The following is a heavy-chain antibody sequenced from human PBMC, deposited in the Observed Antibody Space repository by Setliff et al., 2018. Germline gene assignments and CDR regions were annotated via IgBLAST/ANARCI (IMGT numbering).Heavy chain of an antibody. CDR1: GLTFPNAW. V-gene: IGHV3-15*07. D-gene: IGHD2-2*02. CDR2: IKGQTYRGAA. CDR3: TTDRAACSGSSCYNGFDV. Sequence: GGSLRLSCAASGLTFPNAWLNWVRQAPGKGLEWVGHIKGQTYRGAADYTAPLGGRFTIARDESRNTVYLQMNRLQVADTAMYYCTTDRAACSGSSCYNGFDVWGQGTMVTVS. J-gene: IGHJ3*01.